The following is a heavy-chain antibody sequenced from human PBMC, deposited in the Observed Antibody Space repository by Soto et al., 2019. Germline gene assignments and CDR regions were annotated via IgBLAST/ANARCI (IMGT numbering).Heavy chain of an antibody. J-gene: IGHJ6*03. D-gene: IGHD3-3*01. V-gene: IGHV3-30*18. Sequence: QVQLVESGGGVVQPGRSLRLSCAASGFTFSSYGMHWVRQAPGKGLEWVAVISYDGSNKYYADSVKGRFTISRDNSKNTLYLQMNSLRAEDTAVYHCAKDSLRFLEWLFHYMDVWGKGTTVTVSS. CDR2: ISYDGSNK. CDR3: AKDSLRFLEWLFHYMDV. CDR1: GFTFSSYG.